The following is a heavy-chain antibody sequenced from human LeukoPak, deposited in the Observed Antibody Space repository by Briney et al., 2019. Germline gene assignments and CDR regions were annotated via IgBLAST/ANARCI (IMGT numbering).Heavy chain of an antibody. CDR3: ARISTRSTSVDY. V-gene: IGHV4-4*07. D-gene: IGHD2-2*01. J-gene: IGHJ4*02. CDR2: IYTSGST. Sequence: SETLSLTCTVSGDSISSYYWSWIRQPAGKGLEWIGRIYTSGSTNYNPSLKSRVTISVDTSKNQFSLKLSSVTAADTAVYYCARISTRSTSVDYWGQGTLVTVSS. CDR1: GDSISSYY.